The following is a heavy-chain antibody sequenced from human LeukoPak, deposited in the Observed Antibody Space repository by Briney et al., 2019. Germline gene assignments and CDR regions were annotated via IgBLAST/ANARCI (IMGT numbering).Heavy chain of an antibody. CDR1: GFTFSSYA. D-gene: IGHD6-19*01. CDR2: ISYDGSNK. V-gene: IGHV3-30-3*01. J-gene: IGHJ4*02. CDR3: AKMPVSYSSGWTNFDY. Sequence: PGGSLRLSCAASGFTFSSYATHWVRQAPGKGLEWVAVISYDGSNKYYADSVKGRFTISRDNSKNTLYLQMNSLRAGDTAVYFCAKMPVSYSSGWTNFDYWGQGTLVTVSS.